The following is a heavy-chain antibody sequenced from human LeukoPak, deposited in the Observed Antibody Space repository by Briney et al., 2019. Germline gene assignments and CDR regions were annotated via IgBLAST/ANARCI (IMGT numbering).Heavy chain of an antibody. CDR3: ARQNRYCSSTSCSKFDY. J-gene: IGHJ4*02. D-gene: IGHD2-2*01. CDR2: IYYRGST. V-gene: IGHV4-30-4*08. Sequence: SQTLSLTCTVSGGSLSSGDYYWRWLRQPPGRGLEWIGYIYYRGSTYYNPSLESRVTMSVDTSKNQCTLTLSSVTAADTAVYYCARQNRYCSSTSCSKFDYWGQGTLVTVSS. CDR1: GGSLSSGDYY.